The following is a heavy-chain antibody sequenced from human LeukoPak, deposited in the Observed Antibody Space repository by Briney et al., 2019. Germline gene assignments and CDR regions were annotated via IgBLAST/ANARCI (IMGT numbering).Heavy chain of an antibody. D-gene: IGHD2-8*01. J-gene: IGHJ5*02. V-gene: IGHV1-2*02. CDR3: ARDVIMEYEQSWFAP. CDR1: GYSSIDYF. CDR2: INPDTGDA. Sequence: PPASGKPACKPDGYSSIDYFIHWVRQVPGQGLEWMGWINPDTGDARYVKKFQGRVTMTRDTPISTVYVELSGLTSDDTAVYFSARDVIMEYEQSWFAPWGQGTLVTVST.